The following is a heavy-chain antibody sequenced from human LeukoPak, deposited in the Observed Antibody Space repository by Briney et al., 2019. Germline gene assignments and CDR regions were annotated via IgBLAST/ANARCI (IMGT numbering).Heavy chain of an antibody. Sequence: SVKVSCKASGGTFSSYAISWVRQAPGQGLEWTGRIIPIFGTANYAQKSQGRVTITTDESTSTAYMELSRLRSDDTAVYYCARPRGSYYARESYFDYWGQGTLVTVSS. D-gene: IGHD1-26*01. V-gene: IGHV1-69*05. CDR3: ARPRGSYYARESYFDY. CDR2: IIPIFGTA. CDR1: GGTFSSYA. J-gene: IGHJ4*02.